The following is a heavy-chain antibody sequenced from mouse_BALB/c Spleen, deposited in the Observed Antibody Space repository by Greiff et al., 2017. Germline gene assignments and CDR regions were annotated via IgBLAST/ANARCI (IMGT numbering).Heavy chain of an antibody. CDR2: IRNKANGYTT. V-gene: IGHV7-3*02. Sequence: EVQLVESGGGLVQPGGSLRLSCATSGFTFTDYYMSWVRQPPGKALEWLGFIRNKANGYTTEYSASVKGRFTISRDNSQSILYLQMNTLRAEDSATYYCARSLLRPMDYWGQGTSVTVSS. CDR1: GFTFTDYY. CDR3: ARSLLRPMDY. D-gene: IGHD1-2*01. J-gene: IGHJ4*01.